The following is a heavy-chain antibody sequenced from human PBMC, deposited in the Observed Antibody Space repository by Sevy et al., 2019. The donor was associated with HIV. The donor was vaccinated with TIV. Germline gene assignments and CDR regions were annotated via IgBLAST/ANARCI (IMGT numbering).Heavy chain of an antibody. CDR2: IYYTGRT. D-gene: IGHD3-3*01. J-gene: IGHJ6*02. CDR3: ARPEGLQLNYAMDV. Sequence: SETLSLTCTVSGGSISSSSYYWIWIRQPPGKGLEWIGSIYYTGRTYYNPSLKSRVTISKDTSKNQLALKLTSVTAADTAVYYCARPEGLQLNYAMDVWGQGTTVTVSS. CDR1: GGSISSSSYY. V-gene: IGHV4-39*01.